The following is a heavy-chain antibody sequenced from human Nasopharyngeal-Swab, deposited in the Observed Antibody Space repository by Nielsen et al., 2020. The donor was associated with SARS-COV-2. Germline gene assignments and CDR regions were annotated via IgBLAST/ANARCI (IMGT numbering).Heavy chain of an antibody. J-gene: IGHJ4*02. D-gene: IGHD4-23*01. CDR1: GFTFSGSA. V-gene: IGHV3-73*01. CDR3: TRHGDYGGNSGVDY. CDR2: IRSKANSYAT. Sequence: GESLKISCAASGFTFSGSAMHWVRQASGKGLEWVGRIRSKANSYATAYAASVKGRFTISRDDSKSTAYLQMNSLKTEDTAVYYCTRHGDYGGNSGVDYWGQGTLVTVSS.